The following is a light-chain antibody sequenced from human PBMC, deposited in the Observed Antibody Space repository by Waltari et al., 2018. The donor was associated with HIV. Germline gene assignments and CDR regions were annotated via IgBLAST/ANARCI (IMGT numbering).Light chain of an antibody. CDR3: NSYTSSDTVV. CDR2: GVR. V-gene: IGLV2-14*01. Sequence: QSALTQPASVSGSPGQSITIFCTGTNRDVGFYNLVSWYHPFPGKAPRLIIFGVRSRPSGVSSRFSGSKSGNTASLTISGLQAEDEAQYFCNSYTSSDTVVFGGGTKLTVL. CDR1: NRDVGFYNL. J-gene: IGLJ2*01.